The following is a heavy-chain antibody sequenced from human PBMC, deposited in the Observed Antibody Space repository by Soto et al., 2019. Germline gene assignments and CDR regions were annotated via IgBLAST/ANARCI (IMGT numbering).Heavy chain of an antibody. J-gene: IGHJ4*02. V-gene: IGHV1-24*01. Sequence: QVQLVQSGAEVKKPGASVKVSCKVSGYTLTELSMHWVRQAPGKGLEWMGGFDTEDGETIYAQKFQGRVTMTEDTSTDTAYMELSSLRSEDTAVYYCATRHGGYYDSSGSYYLDYWGQGTLVTVSS. CDR3: ATRHGGYYDSSGSYYLDY. CDR1: GYTLTELS. D-gene: IGHD3-22*01. CDR2: FDTEDGET.